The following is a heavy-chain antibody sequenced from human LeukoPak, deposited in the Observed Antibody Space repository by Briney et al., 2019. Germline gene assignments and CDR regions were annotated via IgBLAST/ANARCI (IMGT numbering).Heavy chain of an antibody. V-gene: IGHV1-18*01. J-gene: IGHJ5*02. CDR2: VSAFNGNT. CDR3: ARDLKEDPLMEVRGVILSVGDWFDP. Sequence: GASVKVSCKASGYTFTNYGISWVRQAPGQGLEWMGWVSAFNGNTNYAQKFQGRVTITADKSTSTAYMELSSLRSEDTAVYYCARDLKEDPLMEVRGVILSVGDWFDPWGQGTLVTVSS. D-gene: IGHD3-10*01. CDR1: GYTFTNYG.